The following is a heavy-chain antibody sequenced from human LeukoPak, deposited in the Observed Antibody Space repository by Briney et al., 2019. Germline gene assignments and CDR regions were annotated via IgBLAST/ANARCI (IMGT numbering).Heavy chain of an antibody. Sequence: ASVKVSCKASGYTFTGYYVHWVRQAPGQGLEWMGGIIPILGTANYAQKFQGRVTITADESTSTAYMELSSLRSDDTAVYYCARGSYYDFWSGYFPDAFDIWGQGTMVTVSS. CDR3: ARGSYYDFWSGYFPDAFDI. CDR1: GYTFTGYY. V-gene: IGHV1-69*13. D-gene: IGHD3-3*01. CDR2: IIPILGTA. J-gene: IGHJ3*02.